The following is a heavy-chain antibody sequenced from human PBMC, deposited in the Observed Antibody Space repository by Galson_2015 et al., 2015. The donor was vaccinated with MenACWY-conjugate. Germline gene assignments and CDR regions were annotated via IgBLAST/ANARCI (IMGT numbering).Heavy chain of an antibody. V-gene: IGHV4-59*08. J-gene: IGHJ4*02. D-gene: IGHD7-27*01. CDR3: ARIPTWGSSFGYFDY. CDR2: IRDTGSL. CDR1: GGSISSPY. Sequence: SETLSLTCTVSGGSISSPYWSWFRQPPGKGLEWIAYIRDTGSLKDNPSLKSRVTMSAVKSNNQFSLGLISVTAADTAVYYCARIPTWGSSFGYFDYWGQGILVAVSS.